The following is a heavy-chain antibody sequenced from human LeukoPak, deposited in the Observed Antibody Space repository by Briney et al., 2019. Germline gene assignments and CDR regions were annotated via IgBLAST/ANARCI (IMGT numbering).Heavy chain of an antibody. CDR3: AGGEFIVVVVAAWDYFDY. CDR1: GGSISSGSYY. Sequence: PSQTLSLTCTVSGGSISSGSYYWSWIRQPAGKGLEWIGRIYTSGSTNYNPSLKSRVTISVDTSKNQFSLKLSSVTAADTAVYYCAGGEFIVVVVAAWDYFDYWGQGTLVTVSS. D-gene: IGHD2-15*01. V-gene: IGHV4-61*02. J-gene: IGHJ4*02. CDR2: IYTSGST.